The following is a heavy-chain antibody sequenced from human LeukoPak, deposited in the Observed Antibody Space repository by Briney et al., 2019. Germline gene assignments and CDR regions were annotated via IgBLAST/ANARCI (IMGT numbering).Heavy chain of an antibody. D-gene: IGHD3-10*01. CDR3: ARDNMVRGVIRFGAFDI. CDR1: GDTFSIYG. J-gene: IGHJ3*02. Sequence: GASVKVSCKAVGDTFSIYGISWVRQSPGQGLEWMGIINPSGGSASYAQKFQGRVTMTRDTSTSAVYMELSSLRSEDTAVYYCARDNMVRGVIRFGAFDIWGQGTMVTVSS. CDR2: INPSGGSA. V-gene: IGHV1-46*01.